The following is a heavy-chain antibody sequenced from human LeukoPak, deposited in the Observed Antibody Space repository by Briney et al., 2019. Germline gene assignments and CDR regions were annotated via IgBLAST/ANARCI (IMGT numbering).Heavy chain of an antibody. J-gene: IGHJ4*02. CDR3: AKETSSSFDY. CDR1: GFTFSSYA. D-gene: IGHD6-6*01. V-gene: IGHV3-23*01. CDR2: ISNGGST. Sequence: GGSLRLSCAASGFTFSSYAMNWVRQAPGKGLEWVSGISNGGSTYYEDSVKGRFTISRDYFQNTLYLQMNSLRAEDTAVYYCAKETSSSFDYWGQGTLVTVSS.